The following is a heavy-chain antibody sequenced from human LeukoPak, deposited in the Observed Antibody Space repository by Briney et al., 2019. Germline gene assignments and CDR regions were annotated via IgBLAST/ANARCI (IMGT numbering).Heavy chain of an antibody. CDR3: GSSAPRIVGASKGLSE. D-gene: IGHD1-26*01. Sequence: GGSLRLSCVASGFTFSSYNMNWVRQAPGKGLEWLSYISSSGSVRHYADSVKGRFTISRDNAKSSPYLQMNILRVEDTAVYYCGSSAPRIVGASKGLSEWGQGTLVPVSS. CDR1: GFTFSSYN. CDR2: ISSSGSVR. V-gene: IGHV3-48*04. J-gene: IGHJ4*02.